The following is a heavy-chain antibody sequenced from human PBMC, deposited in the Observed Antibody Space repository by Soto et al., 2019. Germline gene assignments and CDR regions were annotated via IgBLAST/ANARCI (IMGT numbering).Heavy chain of an antibody. CDR1: GFTFSSYA. CDR2: ISGSGGST. Sequence: EVQLLESGGGLVQPGGSLRLSCAASGFTFSSYAMSWVRHAPGKGLEWVSAISGSGGSTYYVDSVKGRFTISRDNSKNSMYLQMNSLRAEDTAVYYCAKAAIRGGADSAVYNWFDPWGQGTLVTVSS. D-gene: IGHD3-10*01. J-gene: IGHJ5*02. CDR3: AKAAIRGGADSAVYNWFDP. V-gene: IGHV3-23*01.